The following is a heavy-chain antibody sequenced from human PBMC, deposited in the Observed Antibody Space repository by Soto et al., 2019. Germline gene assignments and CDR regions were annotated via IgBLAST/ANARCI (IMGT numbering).Heavy chain of an antibody. CDR1: GGTFSSYT. D-gene: IGHD3-10*01. CDR3: ATDSASGREPFDP. Sequence: QVQLVQSGPEVKKPGSSVRVSCTASGGTFSSYTINWVRQVPGQGPEWMGRSIPMLGMSNYAQKFQGRVMKIADKSTNPVYPEPRLWRSEHAAINRGATDSASGREPFDPWDRATPVTFS. CDR2: SIPMLGMS. J-gene: IGHJ5*02. V-gene: IGHV1-69*02.